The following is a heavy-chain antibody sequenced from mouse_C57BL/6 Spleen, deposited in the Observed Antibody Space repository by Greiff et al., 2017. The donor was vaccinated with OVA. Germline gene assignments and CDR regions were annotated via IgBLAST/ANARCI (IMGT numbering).Heavy chain of an antibody. CDR3: AREDYDASGFAY. D-gene: IGHD2-4*01. V-gene: IGHV1-19*01. CDR1: GYTFTDYY. CDR2: INPYNGGT. Sequence: EVQLQQSGPVLVKLGASVKMSCKASGYTFTDYYMNWVKQSHGKSLEWIGVINPYNGGTSYNQKFKGKATLTVDKSSSTAYMELNSLTSEDSAVYYCAREDYDASGFAYWGQGTLVTVSA. J-gene: IGHJ3*01.